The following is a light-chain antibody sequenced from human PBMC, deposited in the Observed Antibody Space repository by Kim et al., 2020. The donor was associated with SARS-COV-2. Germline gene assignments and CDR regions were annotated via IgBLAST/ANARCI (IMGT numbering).Light chain of an antibody. Sequence: LTPGERATLSCRASQSVSSSYLAWDQQKPGQAPRLLIYGASSRATGIPDRFSGSGSGTDFTLTISRLEPEDFAVYYCQQYGSPWTFGQGTKVDIK. CDR2: GAS. CDR1: QSVSSSY. J-gene: IGKJ1*01. V-gene: IGKV3-20*01. CDR3: QQYGSPWT.